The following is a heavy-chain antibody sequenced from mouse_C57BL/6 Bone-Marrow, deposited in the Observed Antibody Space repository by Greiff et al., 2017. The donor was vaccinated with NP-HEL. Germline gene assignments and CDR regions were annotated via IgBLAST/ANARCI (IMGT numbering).Heavy chain of an antibody. CDR2: IWSGGST. CDR1: GFSLTSYG. Sequence: VHLVESGPGLVQPSQSLSITCTVSGFSLTSYGVHWVRQSPGKGLEWLGVIWSGGSTDYNAAFISRLSISKDNSKSQVFFKMNSLQADDTAIYYCARLSLWDAMDYWGQGTSVTVSS. V-gene: IGHV2-2*01. CDR3: ARLSLWDAMDY. J-gene: IGHJ4*01.